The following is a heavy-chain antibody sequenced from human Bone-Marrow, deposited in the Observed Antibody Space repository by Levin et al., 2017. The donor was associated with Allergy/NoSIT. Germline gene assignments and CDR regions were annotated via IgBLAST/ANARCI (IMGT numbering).Heavy chain of an antibody. CDR1: GFSLSTSGVG. J-gene: IGHJ4*02. D-gene: IGHD3-10*01. CDR2: IYWDDDR. V-gene: IGHV2-5*02. Sequence: ESGPTLVKPTQTLTLTCPVSGFSLSTSGVGVGWISQPPGKALEWLALIYWDDDRRYSPSLKNRRTITKDTSKNQVILTMAHMDPVDTAPYYCSIALGGAFDYWGQGIPVTVSS. CDR3: SIALGGAFDY.